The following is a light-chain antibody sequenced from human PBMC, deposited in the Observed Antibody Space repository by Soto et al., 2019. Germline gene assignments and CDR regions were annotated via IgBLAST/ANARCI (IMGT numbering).Light chain of an antibody. CDR1: QNISNY. Sequence: DIQMTQSPSTLSASVGDRVTITCRASQNISNYLNGSHQRPGRAPNLLIYSASNLQSGVPSRLSGTGSETDFTLTISGLLSEDFATDFCQQSCGTPFTFGPGTTIDL. CDR3: QQSCGTPFT. V-gene: IGKV1-39*01. J-gene: IGKJ3*01. CDR2: SAS.